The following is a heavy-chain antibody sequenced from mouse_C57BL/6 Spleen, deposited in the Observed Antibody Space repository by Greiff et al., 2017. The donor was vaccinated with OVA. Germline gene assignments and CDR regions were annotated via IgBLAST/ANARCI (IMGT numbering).Heavy chain of an antibody. J-gene: IGHJ1*03. D-gene: IGHD3-1*01. V-gene: IGHV1-50*01. CDR2: IDPSDSYT. CDR1: GYTFTSYW. Sequence: QVQLQQPGAELVKPGASVKLSCKASGYTFTSYWMQWVKQRPGQGLEWIGEIDPSDSYTNYNQKFKGKATLTVDTSSSTAYMQLSSLTSEDSAVYYCARSGGYFDVWGTGTTVTDSS. CDR3: ARSGGYFDV.